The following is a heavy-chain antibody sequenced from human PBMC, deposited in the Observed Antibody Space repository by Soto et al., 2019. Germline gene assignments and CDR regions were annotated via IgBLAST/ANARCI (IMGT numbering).Heavy chain of an antibody. Sequence: PSETLSLTCTVSNVSITGSYWNWIRQPPGKGLEWIGFVYYTGTTKYNPSLKSRVTISVDRSKNEFSLKPTSVTTADTAFYFCARDFAGRGPFDPWGQGTLVTVSS. D-gene: IGHD1-26*01. CDR2: VYYTGTT. V-gene: IGHV4-59*01. CDR3: ARDFAGRGPFDP. J-gene: IGHJ5*01. CDR1: NVSITGSY.